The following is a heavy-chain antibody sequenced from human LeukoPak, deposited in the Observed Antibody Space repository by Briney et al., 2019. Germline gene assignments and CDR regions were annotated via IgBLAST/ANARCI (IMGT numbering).Heavy chain of an antibody. CDR2: MNPNSGNA. V-gene: IGHV1-8*01. D-gene: IGHD3-10*01. J-gene: IGHJ4*02. Sequence: ASVKVSCKASGYTFTTYDLNWVRQAYGQGFEWMGWMNPNSGNAGYAQKFQGRVTMTRNTSISTAYMELSNLTSEDTAVYYCARRIPGAPTDYWGQGTLVTVSS. CDR3: ARRIPGAPTDY. CDR1: GYTFTTYD.